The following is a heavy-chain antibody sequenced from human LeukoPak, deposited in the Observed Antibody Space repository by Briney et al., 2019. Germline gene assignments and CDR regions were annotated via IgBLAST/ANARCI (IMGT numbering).Heavy chain of an antibody. CDR2: IYSGGST. CDR3: TTDSYAINSSGSAFAY. Sequence: GGSLRLSCAASGFTVSSNYMSWVRQAPGKGLEWVSVIYSGGSTYYADSVKGRFTISRDNAKNSLFLQMNSLKVEDMALYYCTTDSYAINSSGSAFAYWGQGTLVTVSS. D-gene: IGHD3-22*01. V-gene: IGHV3-53*05. J-gene: IGHJ4*02. CDR1: GFTVSSNY.